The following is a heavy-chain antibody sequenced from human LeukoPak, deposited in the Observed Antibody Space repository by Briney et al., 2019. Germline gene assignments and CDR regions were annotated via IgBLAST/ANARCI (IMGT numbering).Heavy chain of an antibody. CDR3: ARDLGDWSASQIEY. CDR2: IKQDGSEA. Sequence: GGSLRLSCAASGFSFSGYWMTWVRQAPGKGLEWVANIKQDGSEAYYVDSVKGRFTISRDNSKRTLFLQMNSLRAEDTAIYYCARDLGDWSASQIEYWGQGTLVTVSS. D-gene: IGHD3/OR15-3a*01. CDR1: GFSFSGYW. V-gene: IGHV3-7*03. J-gene: IGHJ4*02.